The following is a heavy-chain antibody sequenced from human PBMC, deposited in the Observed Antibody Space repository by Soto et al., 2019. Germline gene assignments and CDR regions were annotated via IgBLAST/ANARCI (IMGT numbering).Heavy chain of an antibody. CDR2: IYHSGST. CDR3: ANLRASTKDYYDSSGYHPPFAY. V-gene: IGHV4-4*02. D-gene: IGHD3-22*01. J-gene: IGHJ4*02. Sequence: PSETLSLTCAVSGGSISSSNWWSWVRQPPGKGLEWIGEIYHSGSTNYNPSLKSRVTISVDKSKNQFSLKLSSVTAADTAVYYCANLRASTKDYYDSSGYHPPFAYWGQGTLVTVSS. CDR1: GGSISSSNW.